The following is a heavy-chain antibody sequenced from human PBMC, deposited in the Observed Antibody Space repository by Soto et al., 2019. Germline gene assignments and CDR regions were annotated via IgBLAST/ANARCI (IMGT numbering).Heavy chain of an antibody. D-gene: IGHD6-19*01. J-gene: IGHJ3*02. CDR1: GDSVSSNGAA. Sequence: QTLSLTCAISGDSVSSNGAAWNWIRQSPSRGIEWLGRTYYRSKWYNDYAVSVKSRITINPDTSKNQFSLQLNSVTPEDTAVYYCARLKPWLPLYNDAFDIWGQGKMVTVSS. CDR2: TYYRSKWYN. V-gene: IGHV6-1*01. CDR3: ARLKPWLPLYNDAFDI.